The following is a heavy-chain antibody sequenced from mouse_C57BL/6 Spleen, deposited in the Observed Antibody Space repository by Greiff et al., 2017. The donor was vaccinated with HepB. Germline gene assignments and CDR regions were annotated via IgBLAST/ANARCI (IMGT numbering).Heavy chain of an antibody. CDR1: GFTFSSYA. V-gene: IGHV5-4*01. CDR2: ISDGGSYT. CDR3: ARDSNYGNFDY. Sequence: EVNLVESGGGLVKPGGSLKLSCAASGFTFSSYAMSWVRQTPEKRLEWVATISDGGSYTYYPDNVRGRFTISRDNAKNNLYLQMSHLKSEDTAMYYCARDSNYGNFDYWGQGTTLTVSS. D-gene: IGHD2-5*01. J-gene: IGHJ2*01.